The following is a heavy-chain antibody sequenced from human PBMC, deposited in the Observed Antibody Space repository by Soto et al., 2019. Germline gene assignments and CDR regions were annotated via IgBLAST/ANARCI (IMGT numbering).Heavy chain of an antibody. V-gene: IGHV4-34*01. J-gene: IGHJ4*02. CDR3: AGGGFHGGNYYIFDY. CDR2: INHSGVT. D-gene: IGHD2-15*01. CDR1: GGTFSGYY. Sequence: PSETLSLTCGVYGGTFSGYYWTWIRQTQGKGLEWIGEINHSGVTTYNPSFESRVTIPVDTSKDQISLRLTSVTAADAAVYYCAGGGFHGGNYYIFDYWGQETLVTVSS.